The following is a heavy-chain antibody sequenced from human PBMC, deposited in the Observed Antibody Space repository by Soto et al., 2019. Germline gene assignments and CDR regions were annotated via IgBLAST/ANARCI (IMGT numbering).Heavy chain of an antibody. CDR1: GYTFTGHY. CDR3: ARLTRAGTWELGDDVASDV. CDR2: INPNSGGT. Sequence: GASVKVSCKASGYTFTGHYLHWVRQAPGQGLEWMGWINPNSGGTTYAQMFQGRVTMTSDTSLSTAYMELSRLRSDDTAVYYCARLTRAGTWELGDDVASDVWRQGTVVSASS. V-gene: IGHV1-2*02. D-gene: IGHD1-26*01. J-gene: IGHJ3*01.